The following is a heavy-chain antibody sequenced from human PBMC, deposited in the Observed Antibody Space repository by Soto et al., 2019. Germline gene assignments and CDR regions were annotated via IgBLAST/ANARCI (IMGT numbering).Heavy chain of an antibody. CDR1: GFTFSSYG. V-gene: IGHV3-33*01. D-gene: IGHD2-2*01. Sequence: QVQLVESGGGVVQPGRSLRLSCAASGFTFSSYGMHWVRQAPGKGLEWVAVIWYDGSNKYYADSVKGRFTISRDNSKNTLYLQMNGLRAEDTAVYYCAREGRCSSTSCPTLYYYGMDVWGQGTTVTVSS. J-gene: IGHJ6*02. CDR2: IWYDGSNK. CDR3: AREGRCSSTSCPTLYYYGMDV.